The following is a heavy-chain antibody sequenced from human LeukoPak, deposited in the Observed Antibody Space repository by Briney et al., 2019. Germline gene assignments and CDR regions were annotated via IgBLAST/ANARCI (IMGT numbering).Heavy chain of an antibody. Sequence: ASVKVSCKASGYTFTSYATHWVRQAPGQRLEWMGWINAGNGNTKYSQKFQGRVTITRDTSASTAYMELSSLRSEDTTVYYCARGRCSSTSCAPWWFDPWGQGTLVTVSS. CDR2: INAGNGNT. CDR3: ARGRCSSTSCAPWWFDP. J-gene: IGHJ5*02. D-gene: IGHD2-2*01. CDR1: GYTFTSYA. V-gene: IGHV1-3*01.